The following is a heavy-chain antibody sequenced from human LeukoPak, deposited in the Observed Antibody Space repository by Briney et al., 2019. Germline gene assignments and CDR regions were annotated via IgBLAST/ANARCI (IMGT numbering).Heavy chain of an antibody. V-gene: IGHV3-33*01. CDR1: GFTFSRYG. D-gene: IGHD3-22*01. CDR2: IWSDGCNK. J-gene: IGHJ3*02. CDR3: PREPPLRTGYYESRSWPAFDI. Sequence: GGSLRVSCAASGFTFSRYGLHWVRQAPGKGLAGVAGIWSDGCNKYYADSVKGRFTISRDNSKNTLYLQMNSLRAEDTAVYYWPREPPLRTGYYESRSWPAFDIWGEGTMVTVSP.